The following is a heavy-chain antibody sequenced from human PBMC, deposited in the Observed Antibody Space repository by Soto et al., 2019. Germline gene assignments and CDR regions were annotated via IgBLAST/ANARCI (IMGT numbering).Heavy chain of an antibody. CDR2: ITNSGSFL. D-gene: IGHD6-6*01. J-gene: IGHJ3*02. V-gene: IGHV3-21*01. Sequence: EMQLVESGGGLVKPGGSLRLSCEASGFSFRSYAMNWVRQAPGKGLEWVSSITNSGSFLYYADSVKGRFTISRDNANDSLFLQLNRLRAEDTAIYFYAREDYSRSKAFDIWGQGTTVTVSA. CDR3: AREDYSRSKAFDI. CDR1: GFSFRSYA.